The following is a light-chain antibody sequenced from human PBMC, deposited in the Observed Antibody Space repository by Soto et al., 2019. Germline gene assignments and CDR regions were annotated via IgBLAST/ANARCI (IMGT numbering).Light chain of an antibody. CDR2: AAS. CDR3: QQSYSTLLT. J-gene: IGKJ4*01. V-gene: IGKV1-39*01. Sequence: DIQMTQSPSSLSASVGDRVTITCRASQSISSYLNWYQQKPGKATKLLIYAASSLQSGVPSRFSGSGSWTDFTLTISSLQPEDFATYYCQQSYSTLLTFGGGTKVDIK. CDR1: QSISSY.